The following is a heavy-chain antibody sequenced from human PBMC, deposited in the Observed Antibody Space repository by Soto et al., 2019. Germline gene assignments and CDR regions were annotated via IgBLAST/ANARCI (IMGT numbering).Heavy chain of an antibody. Sequence: GASVKVSCKASGYTFTRSGISWVRQAPGQGLEWMGWIRTYNNDTNYAQTYQGRDTMTTDTSTSTVHMEMRSLRSDDTAFFYCAREGVAPYYYFGMDVWGQGTPVTVSS. CDR1: GYTFTRSG. CDR3: AREGVAPYYYFGMDV. J-gene: IGHJ6*02. D-gene: IGHD5-12*01. CDR2: IRTYNNDT. V-gene: IGHV1-18*01.